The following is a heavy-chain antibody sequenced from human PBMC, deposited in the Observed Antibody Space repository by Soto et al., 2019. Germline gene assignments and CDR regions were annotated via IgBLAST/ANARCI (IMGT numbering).Heavy chain of an antibody. Sequence: GGSLRLSCAASGFTFDDYTMHWVRQAPGKGLEWVSLISWDGGSTYYADFVKGRFTISRDNSKNSLYLQMNSLRNEDTALYYCAKDMGRYCSSTSCYRLDVWGQGTTVTVSS. CDR1: GFTFDDYT. CDR3: AKDMGRYCSSTSCYRLDV. D-gene: IGHD2-2*02. CDR2: ISWDGGST. J-gene: IGHJ6*02. V-gene: IGHV3-43*01.